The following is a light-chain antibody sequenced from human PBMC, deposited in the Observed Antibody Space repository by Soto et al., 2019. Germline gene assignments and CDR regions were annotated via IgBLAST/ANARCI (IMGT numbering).Light chain of an antibody. CDR1: QSISNY. V-gene: IGKV1-39*01. J-gene: IGKJ4*01. Sequence: DMEMTQSPSSLSASVGDRVTITCRASQSISNYLNWYQHKQGKVAKRLIYDASSLQSGVPTRFSGSGSGTDFTLTINSLQPEDCATYYCQQRYGTPLTFGGGTKIEIK. CDR2: DAS. CDR3: QQRYGTPLT.